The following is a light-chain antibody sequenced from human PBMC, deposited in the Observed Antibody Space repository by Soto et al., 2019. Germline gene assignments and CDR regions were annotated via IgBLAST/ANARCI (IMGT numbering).Light chain of an antibody. V-gene: IGKV3-15*01. CDR3: QQYDNWPLT. Sequence: ERMMTQSPATLSVSPGESATLSCRASQSVSSNLAWYQQKPGQAPRFLIYGASTRATSIPARFSGSGSGTEFTLTISSLQSEDFAVYYCQQYDNWPLTFGGGTKVDIK. CDR2: GAS. J-gene: IGKJ4*01. CDR1: QSVSSN.